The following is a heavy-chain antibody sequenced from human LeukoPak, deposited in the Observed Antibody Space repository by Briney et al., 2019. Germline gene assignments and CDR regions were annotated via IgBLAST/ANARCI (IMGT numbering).Heavy chain of an antibody. CDR2: IIRIFGTA. J-gene: IGHJ6*03. D-gene: IGHD7-27*01. CDR3: ARGLTGEPYYSYMDV. CDR1: GGTFTSYA. V-gene: IGHV1-69*05. Sequence: GASVKLSCTASGGTFTSYAISWVRQAPGQGLEWRGGIIRIFGTANYAQKFKRRVTIPTDESTSTAYMELSSLRPEDTAVYYCARGLTGEPYYSYMDVWGKGTTVTVPS.